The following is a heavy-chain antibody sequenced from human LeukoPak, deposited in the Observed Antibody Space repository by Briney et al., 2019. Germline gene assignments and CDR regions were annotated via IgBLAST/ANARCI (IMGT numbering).Heavy chain of an antibody. CDR3: ATPPDSGFDY. Sequence: PGGSLRLSCAASGFTFSRYALTWVRQAPGKGLEWVSAISGTGGGTYYADSVKGRLTISRDNSKNTLYLQMNSLRADDTAVYYCATPPDSGFDYWGQGTLVTVSS. CDR2: ISGTGGGT. D-gene: IGHD1-1*01. V-gene: IGHV3-23*01. J-gene: IGHJ4*02. CDR1: GFTFSRYA.